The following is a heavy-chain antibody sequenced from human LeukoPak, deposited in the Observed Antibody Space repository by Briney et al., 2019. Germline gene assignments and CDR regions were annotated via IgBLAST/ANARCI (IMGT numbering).Heavy chain of an antibody. CDR3: VRGTPTPGMDY. CDR1: GYPFSAHF. D-gene: IGHD3-10*01. CDR2: IDTTAGNP. J-gene: IGHJ4*02. Sequence: ASVRVSCKAPGYPFSAHFLNWVRQAPGQGLEWMGNIDTTAGNPRYAQDFTGRFVFSLDTSVSTAYLQITSLKADDTAAYYCVRGTPTPGMDYWGQGTQVTVSS. V-gene: IGHV7-4-1*02.